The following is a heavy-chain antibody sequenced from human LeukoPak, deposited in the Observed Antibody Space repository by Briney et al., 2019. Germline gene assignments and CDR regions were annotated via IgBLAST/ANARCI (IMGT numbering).Heavy chain of an antibody. Sequence: GGSLRLSCAASGFTFSSYWMSWVRQAPGKGLEWVANIKQDGSEKYYVDSVKGRFTISRDNAKNSLYLQMNSLRAEDTAVYYCARDYGGRILGSFDYWGQGTLVTVSS. D-gene: IGHD3-10*01. CDR3: ARDYGGRILGSFDY. J-gene: IGHJ4*02. CDR2: IKQDGSEK. V-gene: IGHV3-7*01. CDR1: GFTFSSYW.